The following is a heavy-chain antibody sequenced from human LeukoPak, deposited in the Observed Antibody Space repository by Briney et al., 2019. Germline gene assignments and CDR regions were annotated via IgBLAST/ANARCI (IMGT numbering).Heavy chain of an antibody. J-gene: IGHJ4*02. CDR3: AREDTAMVMGY. CDR2: ISSSSSTI. CDR1: GFTFSSYS. D-gene: IGHD5-18*01. Sequence: PGGSLRLSCAASGFTFSSYSMNWVRQAPGKGLEWVSYISSSSSTIYYADSVKGRFTISRDNAKNSLYLQMNSLRAEDTAVCYCAREDTAMVMGYWGQGTLVTVSS. V-gene: IGHV3-48*01.